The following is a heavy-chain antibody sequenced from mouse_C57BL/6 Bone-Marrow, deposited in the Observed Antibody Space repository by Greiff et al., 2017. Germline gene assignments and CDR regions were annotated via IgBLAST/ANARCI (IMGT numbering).Heavy chain of an antibody. D-gene: IGHD2-4*01. CDR3: ARRGYYDYDERVYYYAMDY. V-gene: IGHV1-76*01. Sequence: VMLVESGAELVRPGASVKLSCKASGYTFTDYYINWVKQRPGQGLEWIARIYPGSGNTYYNEKFKGKATLTAEKSSSTAYMQLSSLTSEDSAVYFCARRGYYDYDERVYYYAMDYWGQGTSVTVSS. CDR1: GYTFTDYY. CDR2: IYPGSGNT. J-gene: IGHJ4*01.